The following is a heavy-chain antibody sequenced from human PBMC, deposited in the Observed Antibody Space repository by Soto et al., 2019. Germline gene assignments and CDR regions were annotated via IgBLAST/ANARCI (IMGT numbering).Heavy chain of an antibody. CDR3: AKDRAYYDFWSASYNWFDP. D-gene: IGHD3-3*01. J-gene: IGHJ5*02. CDR2: INADGRKT. CDR1: GFTFSNYA. Sequence: GGSLRLSCAASGFTFSNYAMSWVRQAPGKGLEWVSGINADGRKTYYADYVKGRFTISRDNSKSTLYLQMSSLRAEDTAVYYCAKDRAYYDFWSASYNWFDPWGQGTLVTVSS. V-gene: IGHV3-23*01.